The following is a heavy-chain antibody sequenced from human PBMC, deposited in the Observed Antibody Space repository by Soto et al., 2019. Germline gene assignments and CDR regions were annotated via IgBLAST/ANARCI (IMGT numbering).Heavy chain of an antibody. V-gene: IGHV4-31*03. D-gene: IGHD3-10*01. Sequence: QVQLQESGPGLVKPSQTLSLTCTVSGASISSAGYYWSWIRQHPEKGLEWMGYIDYSGNTYYNPSVKSRTTMSLDTSKSQLSLKLSSVTAADTAVYYCARIGNMVDVWGQGTTVTVSS. CDR1: GASISSAGYY. J-gene: IGHJ6*02. CDR3: ARIGNMVDV. CDR2: IDYSGNT.